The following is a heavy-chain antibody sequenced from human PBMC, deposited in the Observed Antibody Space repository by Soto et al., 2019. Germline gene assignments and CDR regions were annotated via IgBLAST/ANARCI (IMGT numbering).Heavy chain of an antibody. CDR3: ARGGLIVVVVATTPFGI. CDR2: IDVGSGNA. CDR1: GYTFTGYA. Sequence: GASVKVSCKASGYTFTGYAMHCVRQAPGQRLQWIGWIDVGSGNANYAQMLQERVTISRDMSTSTAYMELSSLRSEDTAVYYCARGGLIVVVVATTPFGIWXQGTMVTVSS. V-gene: IGHV1-58*02. D-gene: IGHD2-15*01. J-gene: IGHJ3*02.